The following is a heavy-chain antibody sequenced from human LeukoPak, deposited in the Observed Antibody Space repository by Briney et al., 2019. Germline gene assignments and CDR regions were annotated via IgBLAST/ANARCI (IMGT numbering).Heavy chain of an antibody. Sequence: SATLSLTCSLSGRSINTYFSDWLRHPPGGGREWIVYVYYTGSTRYNPSLKSRLFISVDTTMNQCSLKLSSVTAADTAVYYCAQRARAEADTSPDNWIDPWGQGTLVTVSS. CDR1: GRSINTYF. CDR3: AQRARAEADTSPDNWIDP. D-gene: IGHD6-13*01. V-gene: IGHV4-59*08. CDR2: VYYTGST. J-gene: IGHJ5*02.